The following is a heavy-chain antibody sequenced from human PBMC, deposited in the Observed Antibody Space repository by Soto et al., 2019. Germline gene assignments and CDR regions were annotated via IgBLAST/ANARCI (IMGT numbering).Heavy chain of an antibody. V-gene: IGHV4-39*01. J-gene: IGHJ4*02. CDR1: GVSISNSSYY. CDR3: ARHASN. Sequence: QLQLQESGPGLVKPSETLSLTCTVSGVSISNSSYYWGWIRRPPGKGLEWIGTFYYSGITYYNPSLKSRVTISVDTSKNQFSLNLTSVTAADTAVYYCARHASNWGQGTLVTVSS. CDR2: FYYSGIT.